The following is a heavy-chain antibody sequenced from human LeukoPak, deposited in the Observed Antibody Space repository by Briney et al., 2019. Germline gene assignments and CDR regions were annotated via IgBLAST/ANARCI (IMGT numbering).Heavy chain of an antibody. CDR1: GYTFTSYG. CDR2: ISAYNGNT. D-gene: IGHD6-13*01. V-gene: IGHV1-18*01. Sequence: ASVKVSCKASGYTFTSYGISWVRQAPGQGLEWMGWISAYNGNTNYAQKLQGRVTMTTDTSTSTAYMELRSLRSDDTAVYYCARDSKYGYSSSWHVLGYYYYYMDVWGKGTTVTVSS. CDR3: ARDSKYGYSSSWHVLGYYYYYMDV. J-gene: IGHJ6*03.